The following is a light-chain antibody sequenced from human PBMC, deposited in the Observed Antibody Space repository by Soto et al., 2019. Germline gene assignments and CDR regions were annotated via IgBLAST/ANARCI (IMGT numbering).Light chain of an antibody. CDR2: AAS. J-gene: IGKJ3*01. Sequence: DIQMTQSPSSLSASVGDRVTITCRASQGISNYLAWYQQKPGKVPKLLIYAASTLQSGVPSRFSGSGSGTDFTPTISILQPEDVATYYCQKYNSALGFTFGPGSKVDIK. V-gene: IGKV1-27*01. CDR1: QGISNY. CDR3: QKYNSALGFT.